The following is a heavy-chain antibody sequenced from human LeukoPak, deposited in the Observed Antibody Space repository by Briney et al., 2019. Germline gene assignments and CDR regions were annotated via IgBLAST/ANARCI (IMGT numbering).Heavy chain of an antibody. CDR1: GFTFSSYW. J-gene: IGHJ4*02. CDR3: VRDQYYGSGSYEY. Sequence: GGSLRLSCAASGFTFSSYWMHWVRQAPGKGLVWVSRINSDGRSTSYTDFVKGRFTISRDNAKNTVFLQLNSLRAEDTAVYYCVRDQYYGSGSYEYWGQGTLVTVSS. CDR2: INSDGRST. D-gene: IGHD3-10*01. V-gene: IGHV3-74*01.